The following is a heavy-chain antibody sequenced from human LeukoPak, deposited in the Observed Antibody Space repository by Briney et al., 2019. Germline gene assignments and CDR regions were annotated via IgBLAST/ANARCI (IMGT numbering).Heavy chain of an antibody. D-gene: IGHD1-1*01. CDR2: ISGSGSNT. CDR3: ARGRYWTPI. V-gene: IGHV3-23*01. Sequence: GGSLRLSCAASGFTFSTYDMTWVRQAPGKGLEWVSAISGSGSNTYYADSVKGRFTMSRDNSKNTLYLQMNSLRAEDTAVYYCARGRYWTPIWGQGTMVTVSS. J-gene: IGHJ3*02. CDR1: GFTFSTYD.